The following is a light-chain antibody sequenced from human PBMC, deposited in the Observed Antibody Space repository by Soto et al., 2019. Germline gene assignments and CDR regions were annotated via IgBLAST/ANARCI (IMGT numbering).Light chain of an antibody. V-gene: IGLV2-14*01. J-gene: IGLJ3*02. CDR2: EFT. Sequence: QSALTQPASVSGSPGQSITISCSGTSNDVGASNHVSWYQQHPGKAPKLLLYEFTIRPSGVSNRFSGSKSGNTASLTISGLQTEDEADYYCMSYTISVAWVFGGGTKLTVL. CDR1: SNDVGASNH. CDR3: MSYTISVAWV.